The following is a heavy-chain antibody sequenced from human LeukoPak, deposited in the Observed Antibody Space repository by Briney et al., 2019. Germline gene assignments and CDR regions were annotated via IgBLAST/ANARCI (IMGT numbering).Heavy chain of an antibody. Sequence: PSETLSLTCAVYGGSFSGYYWSWIRQPPGKGLEWIGSIYHSGSTYYNPSLKSRVTISVDTSKNQFSLKLSSVTAADTAVYYCARDAYYDSSGSGSWGQGTPVTVSS. D-gene: IGHD3-22*01. CDR3: ARDAYYDSSGSGS. V-gene: IGHV4-34*01. CDR2: IYHSGST. J-gene: IGHJ5*02. CDR1: GGSFSGYY.